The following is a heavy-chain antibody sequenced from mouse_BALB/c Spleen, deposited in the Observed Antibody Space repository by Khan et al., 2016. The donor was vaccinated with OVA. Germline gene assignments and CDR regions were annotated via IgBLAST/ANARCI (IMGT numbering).Heavy chain of an antibody. J-gene: IGHJ2*01. CDR2: IYPGSGST. D-gene: IGHD1-1*01. V-gene: IGHV1-77*01. CDR3: AISGYGSLGY. Sequence: QVRLQQSGPVLVKPGASVKMSCKASGYTFTDYIINWVRQRTGQGLEWIGQIYPGSGSTYYNEKFKGKATLTADKSSNTAYMQLRSLTSEDSAVYFCAISGYGSLGYWGQGTTLTVSS. CDR1: GYTFTDYI.